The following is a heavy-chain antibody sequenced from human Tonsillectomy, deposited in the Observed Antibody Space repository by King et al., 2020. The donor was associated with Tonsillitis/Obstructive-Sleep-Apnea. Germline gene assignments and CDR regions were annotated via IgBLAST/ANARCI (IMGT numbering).Heavy chain of an antibody. Sequence: QLQESGPGLVKPSETLSLTCIVSGGSISTYYWSWIRQPPGKGLEWIGYINYNGNTNYNPSLKSRVTISVDTSKNHFSLKLSSATAADTAVYYCARLPGMDVWGQGTTVTVSS. J-gene: IGHJ6*02. V-gene: IGHV4-59*08. CDR2: INYNGNT. CDR1: GGSISTYY. CDR3: ARLPGMDV.